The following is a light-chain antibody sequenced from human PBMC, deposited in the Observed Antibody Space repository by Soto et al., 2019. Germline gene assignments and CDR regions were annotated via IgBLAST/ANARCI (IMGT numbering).Light chain of an antibody. CDR2: EVS. J-gene: IGLJ2*01. Sequence: QSALTQPPSVSGSPGQSVTISCTGTSGDIGTYNRVSWYQQTPGTAPKVMIYEVSNRPSGVPDRFSRSQSGNTASLTISGLQAEDEADYDWSSYTTSTLVFGGGTKLTVL. V-gene: IGLV2-18*02. CDR3: SSYTTSTLV. CDR1: SGDIGTYNR.